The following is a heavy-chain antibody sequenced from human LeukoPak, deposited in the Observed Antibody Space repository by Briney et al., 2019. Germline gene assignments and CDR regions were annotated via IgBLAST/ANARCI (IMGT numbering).Heavy chain of an antibody. Sequence: ASVKVSCKASGYTFTSYDINWVRQATGQGLEWMGWMNPNSGNTGYAQKFQGRVTMTRNTSISTAYMELTSLRSEDTAVYYCAREYQLLGTVYDYFDPWGQGTLVTVSS. V-gene: IGHV1-8*01. CDR2: MNPNSGNT. CDR3: AREYQLLGTVYDYFDP. CDR1: GYTFTSYD. J-gene: IGHJ5*02. D-gene: IGHD2-2*01.